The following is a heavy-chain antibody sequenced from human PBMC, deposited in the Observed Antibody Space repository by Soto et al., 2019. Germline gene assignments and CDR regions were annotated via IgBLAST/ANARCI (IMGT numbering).Heavy chain of an antibody. V-gene: IGHV2-5*02. CDR1: GFSLTTSGVG. CDR3: AHRDIDTSGEFDY. D-gene: IGHD6-25*01. Sequence: QITLKESGPTLVKPTQTLTLTCTFSGFSLTTSGVGVGWIRQPPGKALEWLAFIYWDDDKRYSPSLKNRLTVINDTSLNPVLLTMTDMDPVDTATYYCAHRDIDTSGEFDYWGQGTLVTVSS. CDR2: IYWDDDK. J-gene: IGHJ4*02.